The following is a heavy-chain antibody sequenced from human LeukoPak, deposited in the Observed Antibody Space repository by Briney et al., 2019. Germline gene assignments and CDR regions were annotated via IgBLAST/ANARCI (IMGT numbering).Heavy chain of an antibody. CDR1: GGSISSYY. D-gene: IGHD3-16*01. V-gene: IGHV4-4*07. J-gene: IGHJ4*02. Sequence: PSETLSLTCTVSGGSISSYYWSWIRQPAGKGLEWIGRIYTSGSTNYNPSLKSRVTISVDKSKNQFSLKLSSVAAADTAVYYCARGGSDYVWGSYTYWGQGTLVTVSS. CDR3: ARGGSDYVWGSYTY. CDR2: IYTSGST.